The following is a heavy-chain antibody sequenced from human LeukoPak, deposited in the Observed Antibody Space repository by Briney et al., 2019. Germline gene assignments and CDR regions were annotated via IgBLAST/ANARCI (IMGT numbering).Heavy chain of an antibody. CDR1: GGSFSGYY. V-gene: IGHV4-34*01. D-gene: IGHD3-22*01. Sequence: PSETLSLTCAVYGGSFSGYYWSWIRQPPGKGLEWIGEINHSGSTNYNPSLKSRVTISVDTSKNQFSLKLSSVTAADTAVYYCARGGYYYDSSGYYDDYWGQGTLSPSPQ. J-gene: IGHJ4*02. CDR3: ARGGYYYDSSGYYDDY. CDR2: INHSGST.